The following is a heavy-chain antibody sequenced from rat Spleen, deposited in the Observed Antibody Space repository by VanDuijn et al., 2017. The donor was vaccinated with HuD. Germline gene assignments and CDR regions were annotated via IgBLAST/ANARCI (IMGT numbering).Heavy chain of an antibody. V-gene: IGHV5-25*01. Sequence: EVQLVESGGGLVQPGRSMKLSCTVSGFTFSNYYMAWVRQAPTKGLEWVASISSGGDSSGHSGTYYRDSVKGRFSISRDNAKSTLYLQMDSLRSEDTATYYCARHSGTVKGVMDAWGQGTSVTVSA. J-gene: IGHJ4*01. D-gene: IGHD1-1*01. CDR3: ARHSGTVKGVMDA. CDR2: ISSGGDSSGHSGT. CDR1: GFTFSNYY.